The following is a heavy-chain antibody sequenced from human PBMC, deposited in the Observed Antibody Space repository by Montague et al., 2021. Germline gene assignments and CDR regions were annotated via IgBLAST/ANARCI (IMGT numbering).Heavy chain of an antibody. V-gene: IGHV3-21*01. J-gene: IGHJ6*02. CDR2: TSGRSTYI. CDR1: GFPFDSYD. CDR3: ARQEYGLDV. Sequence: SLRLSCAGSGFPFDSYDMNWVRQAPGKGLEWVSSTSGRSTYIYYGDSMKGRVIISRDNAKNSLYLQMNSLRVEDTAIYYCARQEYGLDVWGQGTTVTVSS.